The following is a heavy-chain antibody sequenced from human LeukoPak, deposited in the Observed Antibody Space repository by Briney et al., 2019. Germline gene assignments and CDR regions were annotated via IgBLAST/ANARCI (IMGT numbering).Heavy chain of an antibody. CDR1: GFTFSSYS. Sequence: GGSLRLSCAASGFTFSSYSMNWVRQAPGKGLEWVSYISTGSSTIYYADSVKGRFTISRDNAKSSLYLQMNSLRAEDTAVYYCARGLDPWGQGTLVTVSS. V-gene: IGHV3-48*01. CDR2: ISTGSSTI. CDR3: ARGLDP. J-gene: IGHJ5*02.